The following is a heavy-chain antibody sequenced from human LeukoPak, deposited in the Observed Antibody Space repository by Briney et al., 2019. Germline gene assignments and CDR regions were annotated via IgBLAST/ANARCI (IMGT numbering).Heavy chain of an antibody. CDR2: FDPEDGET. V-gene: IGHV1-24*01. Sequence: ASVKVSCKVSGYSLSELSMHWVRQAPGKGLEWMGGFDPEDGETFYAQNFQGRVTMTLDTSTDTAYMELSSLISEDTAIYYCASGHSTYFFQDWGQGTLVSVSS. D-gene: IGHD3-9*01. J-gene: IGHJ4*02. CDR1: GYSLSELS. CDR3: ASGHSTYFFQD.